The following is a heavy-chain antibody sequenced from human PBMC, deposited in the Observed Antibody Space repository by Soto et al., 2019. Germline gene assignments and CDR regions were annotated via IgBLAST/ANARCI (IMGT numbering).Heavy chain of an antibody. CDR3: ARGYSSSSVYYYGMDV. CDR2: MNPNSGNT. V-gene: IGHV1-8*02. J-gene: IGHJ6*02. Sequence: ASVKVSCKASGYTFTSYPMHWVRQATGQGLEWMGWMNPNSGNTGYAQKFQGRVTMTRNTSISTAYMELSSLRSEDTAVYYCARGYSSSSVYYYGMDVWGQGTTVTVSS. CDR1: GYTFTSYP. D-gene: IGHD6-6*01.